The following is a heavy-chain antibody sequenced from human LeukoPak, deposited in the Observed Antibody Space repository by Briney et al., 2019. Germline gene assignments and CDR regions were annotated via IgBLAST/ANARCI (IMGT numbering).Heavy chain of an antibody. CDR1: GYTFTGYY. D-gene: IGHD6-13*01. CDR2: INPNSGGT. CDR3: ARGLEAAAAVDFGY. V-gene: IGHV1-2*02. J-gene: IGHJ4*02. Sequence: ASVKVSCKASGYTFTGYYMHWVRQAPGQGLEWMGWINPNSGGTNYAQKFQGRVTMTRDTSISTAYMELSSLRSEDTAVYYCARGLEAAAAVDFGYWGQGTLVTVSS.